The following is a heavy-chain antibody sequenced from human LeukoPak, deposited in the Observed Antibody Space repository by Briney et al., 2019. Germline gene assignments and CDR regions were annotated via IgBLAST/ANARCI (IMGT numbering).Heavy chain of an antibody. CDR1: GFSVSSSY. CDR2: IYSDGSGGST. V-gene: IGHV3-53*01. J-gene: IGHJ4*02. Sequence: GGSLRLSCAASGFSVSSSYMSWVRQAPGKGPEWVSVIYSDGSGGSTYYADSVRGRLTISRDSSKSTVYLQMNSLRVEDTAVYYCARARPYSGYGPPFDYWGQGTLVTVSS. D-gene: IGHD5-12*01. CDR3: ARARPYSGYGPPFDY.